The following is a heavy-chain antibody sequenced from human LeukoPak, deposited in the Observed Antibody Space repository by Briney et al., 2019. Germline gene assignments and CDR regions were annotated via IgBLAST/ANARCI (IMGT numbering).Heavy chain of an antibody. CDR1: GFTFSGYA. Sequence: GGSLRLSCSASGFTFSGYAMHWVRQAPGKGLEYVSTISSNGGSTYYADSVKGRFTISRDNSKNTLYLQMNSLRAEDTAVYYCAKEIYRAPDYWGQGTLVTVSS. V-gene: IGHV3-64*04. D-gene: IGHD5/OR15-5a*01. CDR3: AKEIYRAPDY. J-gene: IGHJ4*02. CDR2: ISSNGGST.